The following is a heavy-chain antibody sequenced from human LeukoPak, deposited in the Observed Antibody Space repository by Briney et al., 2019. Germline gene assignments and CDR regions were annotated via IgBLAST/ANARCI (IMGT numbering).Heavy chain of an antibody. D-gene: IGHD7-27*01. Sequence: GGSLRLSCATSGLTFSSYTMTWVRQAPGRGLEYVSGIGTSAGSTIYADSVKGRFTITRDNSKNTVYLQMDSAKVEATDVYYCAKDPNWDRGYWGQGTLVTVSS. CDR2: IGTSAGST. CDR3: AKDPNWDRGY. CDR1: GLTFSSYT. V-gene: IGHV3-23*01. J-gene: IGHJ4*02.